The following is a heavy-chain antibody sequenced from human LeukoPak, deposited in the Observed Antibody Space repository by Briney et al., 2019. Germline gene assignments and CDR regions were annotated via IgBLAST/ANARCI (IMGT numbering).Heavy chain of an antibody. Sequence: SVTLSLTCAVYGGSFSGYYWSWIRQPPGKGLEWIGEINHSGSTNYNPSLKSRVTISVDTSKNQFSLKLSSVTAADTAVYYCARIGCSGGSCYLNNYYGMDVWGKGTTVTVSS. CDR2: INHSGST. D-gene: IGHD2-15*01. CDR3: ARIGCSGGSCYLNNYYGMDV. V-gene: IGHV4-34*01. J-gene: IGHJ6*04. CDR1: GGSFSGYY.